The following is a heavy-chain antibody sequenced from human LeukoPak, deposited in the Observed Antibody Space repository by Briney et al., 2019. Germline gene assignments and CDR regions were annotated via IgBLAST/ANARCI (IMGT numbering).Heavy chain of an antibody. CDR3: AKEGRSLQTY. CDR2: IKEDGTET. V-gene: IGHV3-7*03. CDR1: GFMFSSNW. J-gene: IGHJ4*02. Sequence: GGSLRLSCAASGFMFSSNWMSWVRLAPGKGQEWVANIKEDGTETYYVDSVKGRFTISRDNAKNSLYLQMNSLRVEDTAVYYCAKEGRSLQTYWGQGTLVTVSS. D-gene: IGHD5-24*01.